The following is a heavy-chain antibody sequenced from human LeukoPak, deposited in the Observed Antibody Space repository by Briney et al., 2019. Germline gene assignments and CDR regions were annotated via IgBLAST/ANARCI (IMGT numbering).Heavy chain of an antibody. CDR3: ARDRMVVGVPFDY. CDR2: ISVYNGNT. J-gene: IGHJ4*02. Sequence: ASVKLSCTASGYTFTSYTINRVRQAPGQGLGWMGWISVYNGNTKYAEKLQGRVTMATDTSTSTAYMELRSLRADDTAVYYCARDRMVVGVPFDYWGQGTLVTVSS. CDR1: GYTFTSYT. V-gene: IGHV1-18*01. D-gene: IGHD3-10*01.